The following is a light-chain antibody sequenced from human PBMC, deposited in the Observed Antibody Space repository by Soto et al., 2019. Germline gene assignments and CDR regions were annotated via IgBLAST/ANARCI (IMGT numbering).Light chain of an antibody. Sequence: EIVLTQSPGTLSLSPGERATLSCRASQSVSTSYLAWYQQKPGQAPRLLIYGAFSRVTGIPDRFSGSGSGTDFTLTISRLDPEDFAVYYCQQYGSSPITFGQGTRLEIK. CDR1: QSVSTSY. CDR2: GAF. J-gene: IGKJ5*01. V-gene: IGKV3-20*01. CDR3: QQYGSSPIT.